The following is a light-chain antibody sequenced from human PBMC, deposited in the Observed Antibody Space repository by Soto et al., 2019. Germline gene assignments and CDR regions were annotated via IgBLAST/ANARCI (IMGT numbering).Light chain of an antibody. CDR1: QSLLHSSGHKC. V-gene: IGKV2-28*01. Sequence: DIVMNQSPVSLSVTPGETASISCRSSQSLLHSSGHKCVNWFLQKPGQSPHLLIYLSSNRASGVPDRFSGSGSGTDFTLKISRVEAEDVGVYYCMQALQTPYTFGQGTKLEIK. J-gene: IGKJ2*01. CDR3: MQALQTPYT. CDR2: LSS.